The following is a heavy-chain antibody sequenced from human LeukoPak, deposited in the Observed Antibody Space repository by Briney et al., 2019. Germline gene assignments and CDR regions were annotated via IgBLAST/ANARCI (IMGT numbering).Heavy chain of an antibody. CDR3: ARAPIAARLPLFDY. Sequence: GGSLRLSCAASGFPFSNYAMNWVRQAPGKGLEWVSSISESGDKTDYADSVKGRFTISRDNSKNTLYIQMNSLRAEDTAVYFCARAPIAARLPLFDYWGQGTLVTVSS. CDR2: ISESGDKT. CDR1: GFPFSNYA. D-gene: IGHD6-6*01. J-gene: IGHJ4*02. V-gene: IGHV3-23*01.